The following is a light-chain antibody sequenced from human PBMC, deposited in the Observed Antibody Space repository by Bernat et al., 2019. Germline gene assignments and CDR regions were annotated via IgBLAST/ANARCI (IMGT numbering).Light chain of an antibody. CDR3: MQGTHWPWT. Sequence: VVMTQSPLSLPVTLGQPASISCRPDQSLVKSDGNTYLNWLQQRPGQSPRRLIYKVSNRDSGVPDRFSGSGSGTDFTLKISRVEAEDVGVYYCMQGTHWPWTFGQGTKVEIK. V-gene: IGKV2-30*01. J-gene: IGKJ1*01. CDR1: QSLVKSDGNTY. CDR2: KVS.